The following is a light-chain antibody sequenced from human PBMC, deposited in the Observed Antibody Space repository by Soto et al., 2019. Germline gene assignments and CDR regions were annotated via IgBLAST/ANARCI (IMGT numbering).Light chain of an antibody. Sequence: EIVLTQSPATLSLSPGERATLSCRASQSVSSYLSWYQQKSCQAPRLLIYDAANRATVIPDRFSGSGSGTDFTLTISSLEPEDFAVYYCQQSSNSPSSFGEGTKVEIK. J-gene: IGKJ4*01. CDR2: DAA. CDR3: QQSSNSPSS. CDR1: QSVSSY. V-gene: IGKV3-11*01.